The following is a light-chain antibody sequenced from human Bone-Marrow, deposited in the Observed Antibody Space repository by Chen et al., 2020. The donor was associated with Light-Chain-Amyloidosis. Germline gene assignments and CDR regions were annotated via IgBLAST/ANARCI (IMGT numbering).Light chain of an antibody. V-gene: IGLV2-14*01. CDR2: EVS. CDR3: SSYTTSTTWV. CDR1: SSDIGGHNF. J-gene: IGLJ3*02. Sequence: QSALTQPASGSGSPGHSIAISGPGASSDIGGHNFVSWYQQHSGKAPKLILYEVSNRPSGVSSRFSGSKSGDTASLTISGLQPEDEADYYCSSYTTSTTWVFGGGTKLTVL.